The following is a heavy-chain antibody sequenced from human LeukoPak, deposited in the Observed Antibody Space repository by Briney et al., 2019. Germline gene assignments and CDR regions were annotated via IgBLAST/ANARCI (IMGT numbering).Heavy chain of an antibody. D-gene: IGHD4-17*01. CDR2: IYYSGST. CDR3: ARRRETTVTHFDY. CDR1: GGSISIISNY. Sequence: KPSETLSLTCAASGGSISIISNYWGWIRHPPGKGLEWIGSIYYSGSTYYNPSLKSRVTISVDTSKNQFSLKLSSVTAADTAVYYCARRRETTVTHFDYWGQGTLVTVSS. V-gene: IGHV4-39*01. J-gene: IGHJ4*02.